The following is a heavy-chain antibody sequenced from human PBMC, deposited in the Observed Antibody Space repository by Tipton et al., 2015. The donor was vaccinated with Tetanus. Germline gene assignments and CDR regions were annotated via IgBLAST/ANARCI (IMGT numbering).Heavy chain of an antibody. CDR2: IYHSGAT. J-gene: IGHJ6*02. D-gene: IGHD2-21*01. CDR3: ARLTGHSMDVVDYYYFGMDI. Sequence: TLSLTCSVSGGSVSGSSHYWSWIRQPPGKQLEWIGYIYHSGATNYNPSLKSQLTISFGTPKNQFSLNLKSVTAADTAVYYCARLTGHSMDVVDYYYFGMDIWGQGTKVTVSS. CDR1: GGSVSGSSHY. V-gene: IGHV4-61*01.